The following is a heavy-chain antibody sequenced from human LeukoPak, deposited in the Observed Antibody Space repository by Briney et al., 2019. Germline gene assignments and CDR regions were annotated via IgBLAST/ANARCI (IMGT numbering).Heavy chain of an antibody. J-gene: IGHJ3*02. D-gene: IGHD4-17*01. CDR1: GYTFTGYY. CDR2: INPNSGGT. Sequence: GASVKVSCKASGYTFTGYYIHWVRQAPGQGLEWMGRINPNSGGTKYAQKFQDRVTMTRDTSISTAYMELSRLRSDDTAVYYCARDHDYGDYVRAFDIWGQGTMVTVSS. V-gene: IGHV1-2*02. CDR3: ARDHDYGDYVRAFDI.